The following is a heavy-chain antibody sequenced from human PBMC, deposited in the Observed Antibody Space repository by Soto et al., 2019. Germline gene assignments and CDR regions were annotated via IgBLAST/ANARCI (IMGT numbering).Heavy chain of an antibody. D-gene: IGHD1-26*01. CDR2: ISGSGGST. J-gene: IGHJ4*02. V-gene: IGHV3-23*01. Sequence: KGLEWVSAISGSGGSTYYADSVKGRFTISRDNSKNTLYLQMNSLRAEDTAVYYCAKDLPYSGSYWGSFDYWGQGTLVTVSS. CDR3: AKDLPYSGSYWGSFDY.